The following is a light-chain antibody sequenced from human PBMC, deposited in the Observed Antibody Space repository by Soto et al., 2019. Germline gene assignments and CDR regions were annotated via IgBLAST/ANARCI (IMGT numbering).Light chain of an antibody. J-gene: IGKJ4*01. CDR2: GAS. Sequence: EIVVTPYPTTLSFSPGQRATLSCRASQSVSSNLAWYQQKPVQAPRLLIYGASTRATGIPARFSGSGSGTEFTLTISSLQSEDFAVYYCQQYNNWPLPVAGVSKV. V-gene: IGKV3-15*01. CDR3: QQYNNWPLP. CDR1: QSVSSN.